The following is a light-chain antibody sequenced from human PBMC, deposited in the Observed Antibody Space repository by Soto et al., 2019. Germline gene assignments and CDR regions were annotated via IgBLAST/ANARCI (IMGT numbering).Light chain of an antibody. CDR3: LQDYSYPHT. Sequence: MKQSPSSLSAYVGDRVTITCRASQSISSYLNWYQQKPGKAPNLLIYTTSSLKTGVPSRFSGSGSGTDFTLTISSLQPEDFATYYCLQDYSYPHTFGQGTKVDIK. J-gene: IGKJ2*01. CDR2: TTS. CDR1: QSISSY. V-gene: IGKV1-6*01.